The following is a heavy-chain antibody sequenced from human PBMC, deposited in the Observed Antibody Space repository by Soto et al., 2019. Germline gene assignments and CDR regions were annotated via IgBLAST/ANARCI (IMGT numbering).Heavy chain of an antibody. D-gene: IGHD5-18*01. V-gene: IGHV1-46*01. CDR2: FSTTGDTT. CDR3: ARGVMRVDTDIGYYYYHAMDV. CDR1: GYTFTSYY. J-gene: IGHJ6*02. Sequence: QVQLVQSGAEVKKPGASVKASCKASGYTFTSYYIHWVRQAPGQGLEWMGIFSTTGDTTSYAQKLQGRVSMTRDTSTGTAYMELGSMRSEDTAVYYCARGVMRVDTDIGYYYYHAMDVWGQGTTVTVS.